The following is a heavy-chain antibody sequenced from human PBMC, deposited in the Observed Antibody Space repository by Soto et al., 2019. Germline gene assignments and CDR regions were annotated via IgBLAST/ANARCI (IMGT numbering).Heavy chain of an antibody. D-gene: IGHD3-3*01. CDR3: ARVPLHYDFWSGYPGH. CDR2: ISAYNGNT. Sequence: ASVKVSCKASGYTFTSYGISWVQQAPGQGLEWMGWISAYNGNTNYAQKLQGRVTMTTDTSTSTAYMELRSLRSDDTAVYYCARVPLHYDFWSGYPGHWGQGTLVTVSS. J-gene: IGHJ4*02. CDR1: GYTFTSYG. V-gene: IGHV1-18*01.